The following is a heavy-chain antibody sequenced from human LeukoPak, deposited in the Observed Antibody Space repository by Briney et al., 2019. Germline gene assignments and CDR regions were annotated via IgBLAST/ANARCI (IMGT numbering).Heavy chain of an antibody. Sequence: GGSLRLSCAASGFTFSSYAMHWVRQAPGKGLEWVAVIWYDGSNKYYADSVKGRFTTSRDNSKNTLYLQMNSLRAEDTAVYYCARGRIQLWTTPPFDYWGQGTLVTVSS. J-gene: IGHJ4*02. D-gene: IGHD5-18*01. CDR1: GFTFSSYA. CDR2: IWYDGSNK. CDR3: ARGRIQLWTTPPFDY. V-gene: IGHV3-33*01.